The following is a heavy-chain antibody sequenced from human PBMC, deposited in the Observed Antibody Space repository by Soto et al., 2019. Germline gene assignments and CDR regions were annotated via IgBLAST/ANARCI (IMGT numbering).Heavy chain of an antibody. CDR1: GFTFSSYW. CDR2: INSDGSST. Sequence: EVQLMESGGGLVQPGGSLRLSCAASGFTFSSYWMHWVRQAPGKGLVWVSRINSDGSSTTYADSVNGRFTISRDNAKNTLYLQMNSLRPEDMAVYYCVRGEGGWEAYWGQGTLVTVSS. J-gene: IGHJ4*02. D-gene: IGHD6-19*01. V-gene: IGHV3-74*01. CDR3: VRGEGGWEAY.